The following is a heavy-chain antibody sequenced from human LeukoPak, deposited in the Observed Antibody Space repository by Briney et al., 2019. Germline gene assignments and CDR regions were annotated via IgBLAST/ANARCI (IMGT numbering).Heavy chain of an antibody. J-gene: IGHJ6*03. V-gene: IGHV1-8*03. CDR2: MNPNSGNT. CDR3: ARGVVGATGGVQWYYYYYMDV. CDR1: GYTFTSYD. Sequence: ASVKVTCKASGYTFTSYDINWVRQATGQGLEWMGWMNPNSGNTGYARKFQGRVTITRNTSISTAYMELSSLRSEDTAVYYCARGVVGATGGVQWYYYYYMDVWGKGTTVTVSS. D-gene: IGHD1-26*01.